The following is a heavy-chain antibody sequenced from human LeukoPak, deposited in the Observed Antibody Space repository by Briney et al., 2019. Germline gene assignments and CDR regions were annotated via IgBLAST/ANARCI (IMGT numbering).Heavy chain of an antibody. CDR3: ARDTNTAMADFDY. V-gene: IGHV3-48*03. D-gene: IGHD5-18*01. Sequence: RLSCAASGFTFSSYEMNWVRQAPGKGLEWVSYISSSGSTIYYADSVKGRFTISRDNAKNSLYLQMNSLRAEDTAVYYCARDTNTAMADFDYWGQGTLVTVSS. CDR2: ISSSGSTI. CDR1: GFTFSSYE. J-gene: IGHJ4*02.